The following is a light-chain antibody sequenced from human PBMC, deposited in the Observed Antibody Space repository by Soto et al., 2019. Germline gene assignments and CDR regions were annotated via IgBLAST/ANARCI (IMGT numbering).Light chain of an antibody. Sequence: DIQMTQSPSSLSASVGDRVTITCRASQSVSGSLSWYQQKPGKAPNLLIYAASSLQSGVPSRFRGSGSGTDFTLTISTLHPEDFATYYCQQIYILPRTFGQGTRVDIK. V-gene: IGKV1-39*01. CDR2: AAS. CDR3: QQIYILPRT. J-gene: IGKJ1*01. CDR1: QSVSGS.